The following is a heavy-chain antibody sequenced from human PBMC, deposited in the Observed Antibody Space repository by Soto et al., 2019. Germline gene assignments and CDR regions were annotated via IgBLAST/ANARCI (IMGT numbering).Heavy chain of an antibody. CDR3: ARGWYCISTSCPIYYYYGMDV. V-gene: IGHV3-13*01. J-gene: IGHJ6*02. D-gene: IGHD2-2*01. CDR1: GFTFSSYD. Sequence: PGGSLRLSCAASGFTFSSYDMHWVRQATGKGLEWVSAIGTAGDTYYPGSVKGRFTISRENAKNSLYLQMNSLRAGDTAVYYCARGWYCISTSCPIYYYYGMDVWGQGTTVTVSS. CDR2: IGTAGDT.